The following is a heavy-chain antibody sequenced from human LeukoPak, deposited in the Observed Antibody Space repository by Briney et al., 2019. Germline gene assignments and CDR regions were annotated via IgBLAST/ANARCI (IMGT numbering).Heavy chain of an antibody. D-gene: IGHD3-10*01. CDR3: AKYFYGSGTYITYFDY. CDR1: GFTFSIYG. V-gene: IGHV3-30*18. Sequence: GRSLRLSCAASGFTFSIYGMHWVRQAPGKGLEWVAIISYDANDKYYADSVKGRLTISTHNSKNTLYLQMNSLRAEDTAVYYCAKYFYGSGTYITYFDYWGQGTLVTVSS. J-gene: IGHJ4*02. CDR2: ISYDANDK.